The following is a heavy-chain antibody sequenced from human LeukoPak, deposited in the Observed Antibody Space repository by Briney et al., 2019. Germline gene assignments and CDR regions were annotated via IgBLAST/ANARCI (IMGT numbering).Heavy chain of an antibody. CDR2: ISSSSSYI. V-gene: IGHV3-21*01. J-gene: IGHJ4*02. CDR1: GFTFSSYS. Sequence: GGSLRLSCAASGFTFSSYSMNWVRQAPGKGLEWVSSISSSSSYIYYADSVKGRFTISRDNAKNSLYLQMNSLRAEDTAVYYCARDGAYYYDSSGYSVDYWGQGTLVTVSS. D-gene: IGHD3-22*01. CDR3: ARDGAYYYDSSGYSVDY.